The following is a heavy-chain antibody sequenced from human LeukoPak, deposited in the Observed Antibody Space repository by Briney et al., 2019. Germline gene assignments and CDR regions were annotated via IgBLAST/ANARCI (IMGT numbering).Heavy chain of an antibody. Sequence: GGSLRLSCAAAGFTFSSYWMTWARQAPGKGLEWVASIKQDGSEKYYVDSVKGRFTISRDNAKNSLYLQMIGLRAEDTAVYYCARAPYCSGGKCYSYGGWFDYWGQGTLVTVSS. CDR2: IKQDGSEK. V-gene: IGHV3-7*03. CDR1: GFTFSSYW. D-gene: IGHD2-15*01. CDR3: ARAPYCSGGKCYSYGGWFDY. J-gene: IGHJ4*02.